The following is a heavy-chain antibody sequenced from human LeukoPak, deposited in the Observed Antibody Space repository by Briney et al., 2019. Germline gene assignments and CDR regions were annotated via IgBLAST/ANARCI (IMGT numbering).Heavy chain of an antibody. CDR1: GGSISSSYW. CDR3: ARSRYGDLGY. CDR2: IYHSGST. J-gene: IGHJ4*02. V-gene: IGHV4-4*02. D-gene: IGHD4-17*01. Sequence: SETLSLTCSVSGGSISSSYWWTWVRQPPGKGLEWIGEIYHSGSTNYNPSLKSRVTISVDKSKNQLSLMLTSVTAADTAVYYCARSRYGDLGYWGQGTLVTVSS.